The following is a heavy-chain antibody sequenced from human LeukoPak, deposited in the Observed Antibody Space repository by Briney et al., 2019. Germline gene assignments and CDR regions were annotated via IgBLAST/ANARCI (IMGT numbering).Heavy chain of an antibody. V-gene: IGHV1-2*02. J-gene: IGHJ3*02. Sequence: GASVKVSCKASGYTFTCYYMHWVRQAPGQGLEWMGWINPNSGGTNYAQKLQGRVTMTTDTSTSTAYMELRSLRSDDTAVYYCARGASELLWFGESGGVIAFDIWGQGTMVTVSS. CDR2: INPNSGGT. CDR1: GYTFTCYY. CDR3: ARGASELLWFGESGGVIAFDI. D-gene: IGHD3-10*01.